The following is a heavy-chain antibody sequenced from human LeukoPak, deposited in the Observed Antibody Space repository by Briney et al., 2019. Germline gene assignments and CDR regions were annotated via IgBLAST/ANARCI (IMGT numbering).Heavy chain of an antibody. D-gene: IGHD3-9*01. CDR2: INTEGSST. J-gene: IGHJ4*02. V-gene: IGHV3-74*01. CDR1: GFTFSSYW. Sequence: PGGSLRLSCAASGFTFSSYWMHWVRQAPGKGLVWVSRINTEGSSTSYADSVKGRFTTSRDNSKNTLYLQMNSLRAEDTAVYYCATDYDVLTGYYSDVGYWGQGTLVTVSS. CDR3: ATDYDVLTGYYSDVGY.